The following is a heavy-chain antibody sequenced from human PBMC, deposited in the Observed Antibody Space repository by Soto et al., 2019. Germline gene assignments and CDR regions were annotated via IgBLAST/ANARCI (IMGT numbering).Heavy chain of an antibody. CDR2: ISAYNGNT. CDR1: GYTFTRYC. CDR3: ARNYDLTPCDY. Sequence: ASVKVSCKASGYTFTRYCISWVRQAPGQGLEWMGWISAYNGNTNYAQKLQGRVTMTTDTSTSTAYMELRSLRSDDTAVYYCARNYDLTPCDYWGQGTLVTVSS. V-gene: IGHV1-18*01. J-gene: IGHJ4*02. D-gene: IGHD3-3*01.